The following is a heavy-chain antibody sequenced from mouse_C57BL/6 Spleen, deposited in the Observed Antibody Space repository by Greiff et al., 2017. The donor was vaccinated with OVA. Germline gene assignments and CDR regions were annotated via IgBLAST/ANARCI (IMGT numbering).Heavy chain of an antibody. J-gene: IGHJ2*01. CDR2: FSTGGDYI. Sequence: EVKLVESGAGLVKPGGSLKLSCAASGFTFTSYAMSWVRQTPEKRLEWVAYFSTGGDYIYYADTEKGRFTISRDKARNTLYLQRSGQKAEDTAMYYCTRESDLDYWGQGTTLTVSS. CDR3: TRESDLDY. V-gene: IGHV5-9-1*02. CDR1: GFTFTSYA.